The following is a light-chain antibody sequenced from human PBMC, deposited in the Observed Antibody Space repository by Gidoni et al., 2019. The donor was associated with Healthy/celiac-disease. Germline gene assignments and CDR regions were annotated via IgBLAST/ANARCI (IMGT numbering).Light chain of an antibody. V-gene: IGLV3-21*02. CDR3: QVWDSSSDNYV. J-gene: IGLJ1*01. CDR1: NIGSKS. CDR2: DDS. Sequence: SYVLTQPPSVSVAPGQTARITCGGNNIGSKSVHWYQQKPGQAPVLVVYDDSDRPSGNPERFSGSNSGNTATLTISRVEAGDEADYYCQVWDSSSDNYVFGTGTKVTVL.